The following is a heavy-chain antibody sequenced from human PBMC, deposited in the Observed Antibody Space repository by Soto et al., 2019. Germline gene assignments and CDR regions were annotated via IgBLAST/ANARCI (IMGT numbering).Heavy chain of an antibody. CDR2: ISGSGGST. Sequence: EVQLLESGGGLVQPGGSLRLSCAASGFTFSSYAMSWVRQAQGKGLEWVSAISGSGGSTYYADSVKGRFTISRDNSKNTLYLQMNSLRAEDTAVYYCAKDQGYSYGYYYYYYMDVWGKGTTVTVSS. CDR3: AKDQGYSYGYYYYYYMDV. D-gene: IGHD5-18*01. V-gene: IGHV3-23*01. J-gene: IGHJ6*03. CDR1: GFTFSSYA.